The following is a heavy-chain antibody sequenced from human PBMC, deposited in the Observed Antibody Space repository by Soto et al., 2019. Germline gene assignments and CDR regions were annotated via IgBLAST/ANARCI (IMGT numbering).Heavy chain of an antibody. CDR3: ARDPSHSSSWYYSDY. V-gene: IGHV1-46*01. CDR2: INPSGGST. J-gene: IGHJ4*02. CDR1: GYTFPSYY. D-gene: IGHD6-13*01. Sequence: DSVKVSCKASGYTFPSYYMHWVRQAPGQGLEWMGIINPSGGSTSYAQKFQGRVTMTRDTSTGTVYMELSSLRSEDTAVYYCARDPSHSSSWYYSDYWGQGTLVTVSS.